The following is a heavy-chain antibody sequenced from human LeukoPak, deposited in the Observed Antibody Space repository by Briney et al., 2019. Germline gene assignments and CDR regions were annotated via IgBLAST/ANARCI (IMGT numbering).Heavy chain of an antibody. J-gene: IGHJ4*02. V-gene: IGHV3-74*01. CDR2: IGTDASST. Sequence: PGGSLRLSCAGSGFTFSSYWMHWVRQAPGKGLVWVSRIGTDASSTTYADSVKGRFTISRDNAKDTLYLQMNSLRAEDTAVYYCARGPSGYHNTGGQGTLVTVSS. CDR3: ARGPSGYHNT. CDR1: GFTFSSYW. D-gene: IGHD5-12*01.